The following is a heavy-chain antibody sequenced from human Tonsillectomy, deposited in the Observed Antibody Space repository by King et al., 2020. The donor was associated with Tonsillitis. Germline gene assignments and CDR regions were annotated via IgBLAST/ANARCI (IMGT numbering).Heavy chain of an antibody. J-gene: IGHJ5*02. D-gene: IGHD3-10*01. CDR2: ISGSGEST. CDR1: GFTFSYYA. V-gene: IGHV3-23*04. Sequence: VQLVESGGGLVHPGGSLRLSCAGSGFTFSYYAMTWVRQAPGKGLEWVSGISGSGESTNYADSVRGRFTISRENSKNTLYLLMNSLRAEDTGVYYCAREFGELVYDNWFDPWGQGTLVTVSS. CDR3: AREFGELVYDNWFDP.